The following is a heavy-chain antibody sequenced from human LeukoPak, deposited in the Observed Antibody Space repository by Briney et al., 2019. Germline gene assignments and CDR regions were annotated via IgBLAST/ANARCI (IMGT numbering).Heavy chain of an antibody. J-gene: IGHJ4*02. Sequence: GSLRLSCAAPGFTFSYFSMNWVRPAPGEGXXXXXXXSSSSSYIYYADSVKGRFTISRDNAKNSLYLQMNSLRAEDTAVYYCARDTGVRYFDWLPLDYWGQGTLVTVSS. D-gene: IGHD3-9*01. CDR2: XSSSSSYI. V-gene: IGHV3-21*01. CDR1: GFTFSYFS. CDR3: ARDTGVRYFDWLPLDY.